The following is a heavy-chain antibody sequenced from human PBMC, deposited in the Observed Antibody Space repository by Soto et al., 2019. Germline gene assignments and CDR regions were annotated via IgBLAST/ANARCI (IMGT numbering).Heavy chain of an antibody. CDR3: AKLFGYDYSDV. D-gene: IGHD5-12*01. Sequence: EVQLLESGGGLVQPGGSLRLSCTASGFTFSNYAMIWVRQVPGRGLEWVSALTGSGDKTYYGDSVKGRFTISRDNSRNTLFLQMNSLRAEDTAIYYCAKLFGYDYSDVWGQGTLVTVSA. CDR2: LTGSGDKT. J-gene: IGHJ4*02. V-gene: IGHV3-23*01. CDR1: GFTFSNYA.